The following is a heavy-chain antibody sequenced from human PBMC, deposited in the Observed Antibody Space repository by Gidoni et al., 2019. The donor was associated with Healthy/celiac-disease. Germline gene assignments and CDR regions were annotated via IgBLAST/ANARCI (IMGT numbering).Heavy chain of an antibody. CDR3: AKSGTAGYCSGGSCILNY. CDR2: ISGSGGST. CDR1: GFTFSSCP. J-gene: IGHJ4*02. D-gene: IGHD2-15*01. Sequence: EVQLLESGGGLVQPGGSLRLSCAASGFTFSSCPMSWVRQAPGKGLEWVSAISGSGGSTYYADSVKGRFTISRDNSKNTLYLQMNSLRAEDTAVYYCAKSGTAGYCSGGSCILNYWGQGTLVTVSS. V-gene: IGHV3-23*01.